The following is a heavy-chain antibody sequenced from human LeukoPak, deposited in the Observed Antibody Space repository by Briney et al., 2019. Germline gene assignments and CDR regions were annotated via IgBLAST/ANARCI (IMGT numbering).Heavy chain of an antibody. CDR1: GGSISSGNYY. D-gene: IGHD2-21*02. CDR2: IYISGST. Sequence: SETLSLTCTVSGGSISSGNYYWSWIRQPAGKGLEWIGRIYISGSTNYNPSLKSRVTISVDRSKNQFSLKLSSVTAADTAVYYCARIYCGGDCRGYYYHYYMDVWGKGTTVTISS. CDR3: ARIYCGGDCRGYYYHYYMDV. J-gene: IGHJ6*03. V-gene: IGHV4-61*02.